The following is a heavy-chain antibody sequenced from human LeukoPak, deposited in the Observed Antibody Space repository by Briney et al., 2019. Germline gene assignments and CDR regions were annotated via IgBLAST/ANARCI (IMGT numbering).Heavy chain of an antibody. CDR2: IYNSGRT. CDR1: GFTVGNNH. CDR3: IGYGGYSF. Sequence: GGSLRLSCLASGFTVGNNHMSWVRQAPGKGLEWVSLIYNSGRTNYADSVKGRFTISRDNSKNTLYLQMNSLRADDTALYYCIGYGGYSFWGQGTLVTVSS. V-gene: IGHV3-66*01. D-gene: IGHD4-23*01. J-gene: IGHJ4*02.